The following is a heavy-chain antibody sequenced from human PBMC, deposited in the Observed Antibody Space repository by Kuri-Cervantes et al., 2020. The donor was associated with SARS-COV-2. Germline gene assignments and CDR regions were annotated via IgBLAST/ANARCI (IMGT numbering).Heavy chain of an antibody. CDR3: AKDQGDSYGISYFDY. V-gene: IGHV3-30*02. J-gene: IGHJ4*02. CDR2: IRYDGSNK. D-gene: IGHD5-18*01. CDR1: GFTFSSYG. Sequence: GSLRLSCAASGFTFSSYGMHWVRQAPGKGLEWVAFIRYDGSNKYYADSVKGRFTISRDNSKNTLYLQMNSLRAEDTAVYYCAKDQGDSYGISYFDYWGQGTLVTVSS.